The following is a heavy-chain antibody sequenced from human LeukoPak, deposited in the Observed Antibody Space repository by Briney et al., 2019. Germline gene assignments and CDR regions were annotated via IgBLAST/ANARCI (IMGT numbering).Heavy chain of an antibody. CDR2: ISYDGSNE. V-gene: IGHV3-30*18. Sequence: PGGSLRLSCAASGFTFSSYGMHWVRQAPGKGLEWVAVISYDGSNEYYADSVKGRFTISRDNSKNTLYLQMNSLRVEDTAVYYCAKEGYYGSGSFPDYWGQGTLVTVSS. CDR3: AKEGYYGSGSFPDY. J-gene: IGHJ4*02. CDR1: GFTFSSYG. D-gene: IGHD3-10*01.